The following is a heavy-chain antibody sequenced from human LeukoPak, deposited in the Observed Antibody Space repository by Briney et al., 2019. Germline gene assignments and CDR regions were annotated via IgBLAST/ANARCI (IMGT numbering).Heavy chain of an antibody. CDR1: GFTFSSYA. J-gene: IGHJ5*02. Sequence: GGSLRLSCAASGFTFSSYAMHWVRQAPGKGLEWVAVISYDGSNKYYADSVKGRFTISRDNSKNTLYLQMNSLRAEDTAVYYCARDGSPFVEYNWNYWWFDPWGQGTLVTVSS. V-gene: IGHV3-30-3*01. CDR2: ISYDGSNK. CDR3: ARDGSPFVEYNWNYWWFDP. D-gene: IGHD1-7*01.